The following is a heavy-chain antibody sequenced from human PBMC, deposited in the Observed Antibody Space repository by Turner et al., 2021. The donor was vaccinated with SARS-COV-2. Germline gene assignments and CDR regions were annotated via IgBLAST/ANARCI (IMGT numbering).Heavy chain of an antibody. D-gene: IGHD1-26*01. CDR3: ARAGREGFDP. Sequence: QVQLQQWSAGLLKPSETLSLSCAVHGGSFRGYYWSWIRQPPGKGLDWIGEINHSGSTNYNPSLKSRISISIDTAKNQFSLNLNSVTAADTAVYYCARAGREGFDPWGQGTLVTVSS. V-gene: IGHV4-34*01. CDR1: GGSFRGYY. CDR2: INHSGST. J-gene: IGHJ5*02.